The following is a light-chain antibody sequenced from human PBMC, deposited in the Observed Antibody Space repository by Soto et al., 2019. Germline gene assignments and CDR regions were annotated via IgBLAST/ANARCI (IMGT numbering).Light chain of an antibody. CDR3: QLYGSSPLYT. CDR1: QSVSSNF. CDR2: GAS. Sequence: EIVLTQTPGTLSLSPGERATLSCRASQSVSSNFLAWYQQKPGQAPRLLIYGASSRATGIPDRFSGSQSGTDFTLTIIRLEPEDFAVYYCQLYGSSPLYTFGQGTKLEIK. J-gene: IGKJ2*01. V-gene: IGKV3-20*01.